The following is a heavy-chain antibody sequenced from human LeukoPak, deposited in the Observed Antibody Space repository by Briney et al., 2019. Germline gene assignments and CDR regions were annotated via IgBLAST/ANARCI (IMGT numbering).Heavy chain of an antibody. CDR2: IYYSGST. J-gene: IGHJ4*02. CDR1: GGSISSYY. CDR3: ASFSGSYTGENFDY. D-gene: IGHD1-26*01. Sequence: SETLSLTCTVSGGSISSYYWSWIRQPPGKGLEWIGHIYYSGSTNYNPSLKSRVTVSVDTSKNQFSLKLSSVTAADTAVYYCASFSGSYTGENFDYWGQGTLVTVSS. V-gene: IGHV4-59*01.